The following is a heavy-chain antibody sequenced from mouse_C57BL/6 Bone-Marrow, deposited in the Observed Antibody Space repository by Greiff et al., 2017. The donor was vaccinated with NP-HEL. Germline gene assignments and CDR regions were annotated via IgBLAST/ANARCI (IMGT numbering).Heavy chain of an antibody. CDR1: GYTFTDYY. Sequence: EVQLQQSGPVLVKPGASVKMSCKASGYTFTDYYMNWVKQSHGKSLEWIGVINPYNGGTSYNQKFKGKATLTVDKSSSTAYMELNSLTSEDSAVYYCARFPSYYSGSSYAMDYWGQGTSVTVSS. J-gene: IGHJ4*01. CDR2: INPYNGGT. V-gene: IGHV1-19*01. D-gene: IGHD1-1*01. CDR3: ARFPSYYSGSSYAMDY.